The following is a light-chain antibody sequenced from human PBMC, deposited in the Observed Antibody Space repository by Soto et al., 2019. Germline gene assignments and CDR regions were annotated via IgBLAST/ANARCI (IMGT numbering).Light chain of an antibody. CDR1: QSISNW. V-gene: IGKV1-5*01. CDR3: QQYNSYLYT. Sequence: DIQMTQSPSTLSASVGDRVTITCRASQSISNWLAWYQQKPGKVPKLLIYDASNLESGVPSRFSGSGSGTEFTLTITSLQPDDFATYYCQQYNSYLYTFGQGTKLEIK. CDR2: DAS. J-gene: IGKJ2*01.